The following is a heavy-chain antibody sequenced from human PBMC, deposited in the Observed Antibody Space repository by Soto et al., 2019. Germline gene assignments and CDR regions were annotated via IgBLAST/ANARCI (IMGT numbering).Heavy chain of an antibody. CDR1: GGSINSGGYY. CDR2: IYYRGST. V-gene: IGHV4-31*03. CDR3: VLDDSSGYYPLNAFDI. Sequence: SETLSLTCTVSGGSINSGGYYWTWIRQSPGKGLEWIGSIYYRGSTSYNPSLKSRVIISLDMSKNQFSLKLSSVTAADTAVYYCVLDDSSGYYPLNAFDIWGQGTTVTVSS. D-gene: IGHD3-22*01. J-gene: IGHJ3*02.